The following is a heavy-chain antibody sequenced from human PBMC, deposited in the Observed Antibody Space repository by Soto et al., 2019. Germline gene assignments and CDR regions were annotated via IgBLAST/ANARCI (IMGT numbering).Heavy chain of an antibody. CDR2: INAGTGNT. CDR1: GYTFTTYA. J-gene: IGHJ2*01. V-gene: IGHV1-3*01. Sequence: QVQLVQSGAEVKKPGASVKVSCKASGYTFTTYAMHWVRQAPGQRLEWMGWINAGTGNTKYSQKFQGRVTSTRDTSARTVYMELSSLRSEDTTVYYCAGGLPLAYCGGDCHWYFDLWGRGTLVTVSS. CDR3: AGGLPLAYCGGDCHWYFDL. D-gene: IGHD2-21*02.